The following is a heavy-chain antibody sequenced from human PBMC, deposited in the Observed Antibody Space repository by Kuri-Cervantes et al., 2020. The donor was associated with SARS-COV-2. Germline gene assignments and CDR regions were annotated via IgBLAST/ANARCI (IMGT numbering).Heavy chain of an antibody. CDR3: ARDHYDFWSGYFFGY. J-gene: IGHJ4*02. CDR2: ISYDGSNK. D-gene: IGHD3-3*01. V-gene: IGHV3-30-3*01. Sequence: GESLKISCAASGFTFSSYAMHWVRQAPGKGLEWVAVISYDGSNKYYADSVKGRFTISRDNSKNTLYLQMNSLRAEDTAVYYCARDHYDFWSGYFFGYWGQGTLVTVSS. CDR1: GFTFSSYA.